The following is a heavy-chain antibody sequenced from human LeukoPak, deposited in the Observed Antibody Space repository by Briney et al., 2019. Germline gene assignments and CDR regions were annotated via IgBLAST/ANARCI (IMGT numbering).Heavy chain of an antibody. CDR1: GYTFTSYA. J-gene: IGHJ4*02. CDR2: INAGNGNT. CDR3: AREPCSSTNCRIFDS. D-gene: IGHD2-2*01. Sequence: ASVKVSCKASGYTFTSYAMHWVRQAPGQRLEWMGWINAGNGNTKYSQKFQGRVTITRDTSASTAYMELSSLRSEDTAVYYCAREPCSSTNCRIFDSWGQGTLVTVSS. V-gene: IGHV1-3*01.